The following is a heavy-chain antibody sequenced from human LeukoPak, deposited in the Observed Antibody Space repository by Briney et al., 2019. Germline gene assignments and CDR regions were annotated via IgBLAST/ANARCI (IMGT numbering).Heavy chain of an antibody. CDR1: GFAFSRYG. CDR2: ISSSGGST. J-gene: IGHJ4*02. V-gene: IGHV3-64*05. CDR3: VKDRGGDSVFDY. D-gene: IGHD4-17*01. Sequence: GGSLRLSCSASGFAFSRYGMHWVRQAPGKGVEYVSSISSSGGSTYYADSVKGRFTISRDNSKNTLYVDMSSLRPEDTAVYYCVKDRGGDSVFDYWGQGTLVTVSS.